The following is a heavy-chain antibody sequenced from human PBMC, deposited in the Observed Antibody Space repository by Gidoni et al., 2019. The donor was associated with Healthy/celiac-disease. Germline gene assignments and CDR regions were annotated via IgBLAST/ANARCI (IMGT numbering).Heavy chain of an antibody. V-gene: IGHV5-51*01. D-gene: IGHD2-2*01. CDR2: IYPGDSDT. Sequence: EVQLVQSGAEVKKPGESLKISCKGSGYSFTSYWIGWVRQMPGKGLEWMGIIYPGDSDTRYSPSFQGQVTISADKSISTAYLQWSSLKASDTAMYYCARVGYCSSTSCLCYGMDVWGQGTTVTVSS. J-gene: IGHJ6*02. CDR3: ARVGYCSSTSCLCYGMDV. CDR1: GYSFTSYW.